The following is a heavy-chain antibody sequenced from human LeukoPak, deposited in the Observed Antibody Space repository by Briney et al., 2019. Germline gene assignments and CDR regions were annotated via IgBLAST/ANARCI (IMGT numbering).Heavy chain of an antibody. J-gene: IGHJ4*02. CDR3: ARARPSDWYYFDY. CDR1: GFTFGSYA. V-gene: IGHV3-23*01. Sequence: PGESLRLSCAASGFTFGSYAMSWVRQTPGKSLEWVSIITNGGVTTYYADSVRGRFTISRDNSKNTLYLQMNSLRAEDTAVYYCARARPSDWYYFDYWGQGPLVTVSS. D-gene: IGHD6-19*01. CDR2: ITNGGVTT.